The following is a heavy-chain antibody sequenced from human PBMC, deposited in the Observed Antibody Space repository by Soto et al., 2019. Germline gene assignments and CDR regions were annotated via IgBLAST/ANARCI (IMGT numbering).Heavy chain of an antibody. CDR3: AKMERKHLWLLVQN. CDR1: RASITNDDFF. CDR2: ITYGWSI. J-gene: IGHJ1*01. D-gene: IGHD5-18*01. V-gene: IGHV4-31*03. Sequence: PSKTLSLTCTVSRASITNDDFFWSWVRQHPDKGLEWLAYITYGWSIYYNPSLRSRLSVSIHKSKSQFFVNVRSVTAADSAVYFCAKMERKHLWLLVQNWGQG.